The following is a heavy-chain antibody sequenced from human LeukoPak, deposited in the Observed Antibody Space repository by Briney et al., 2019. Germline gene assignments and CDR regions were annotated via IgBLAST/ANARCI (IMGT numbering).Heavy chain of an antibody. V-gene: IGHV4-4*07. D-gene: IGHD4-17*01. Sequence: SETLSLICTASGGSIRNYFWSWIRQPAGKGLEWIGHIYTSGSTNYNPSLKSRVTMSVNTSKNQFSLKMSSVTAADTAVYYCARSHPSTYYGDYFDYWGQGTLVTVSS. J-gene: IGHJ4*02. CDR3: ARSHPSTYYGDYFDY. CDR1: GGSIRNYF. CDR2: IYTSGST.